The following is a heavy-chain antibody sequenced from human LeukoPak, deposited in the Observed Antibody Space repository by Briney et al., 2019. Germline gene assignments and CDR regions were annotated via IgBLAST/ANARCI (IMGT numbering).Heavy chain of an antibody. CDR3: ARVRRTKVGATAPPQH. CDR2: INHSGST. CDR1: GGSFSGYY. J-gene: IGHJ1*01. V-gene: IGHV4-34*01. Sequence: SETLSLTCAVYGGSFSGYYWSWIRQPPGKGLEWIGEINHSGSTNYNPSLKSRVTISVDTSKNQFSLKLSSVTAADTAVYYCARVRRTKVGATAPPQHWGRGTLVTVSS. D-gene: IGHD1-26*01.